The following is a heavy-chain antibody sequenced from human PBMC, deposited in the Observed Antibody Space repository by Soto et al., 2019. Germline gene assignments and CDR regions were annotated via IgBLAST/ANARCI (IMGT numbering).Heavy chain of an antibody. Sequence: SETLSLTCTVSGGSITSGGHYWSWIRQRPGKGLEWIGIIYYSGSTSYHPSLNSRVTISLDTSKNQFSLKLSSVTAADTAVHYCAGHYSSSWVYNYWGQGTLVTVSS. V-gene: IGHV4-31*03. CDR2: IYYSGST. CDR3: AGHYSSSWVYNY. D-gene: IGHD6-6*01. J-gene: IGHJ4*02. CDR1: GGSITSGGHY.